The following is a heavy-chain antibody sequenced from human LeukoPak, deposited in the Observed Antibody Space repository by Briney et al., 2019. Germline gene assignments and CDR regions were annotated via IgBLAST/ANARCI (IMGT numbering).Heavy chain of an antibody. J-gene: IGHJ4*02. Sequence: GESLKISCKASGYIFTSYWIGWVRPMPGKGLEWMGIIYPGDSDTRYSPSFQGLVTISVDKSISTAYLQWSSLKASDTAMYYCMRGADSSWYYYSDYWGQGTLVTVSS. CDR1: GYIFTSYW. D-gene: IGHD6-13*01. CDR3: MRGADSSWYYYSDY. CDR2: IYPGDSDT. V-gene: IGHV5-51*01.